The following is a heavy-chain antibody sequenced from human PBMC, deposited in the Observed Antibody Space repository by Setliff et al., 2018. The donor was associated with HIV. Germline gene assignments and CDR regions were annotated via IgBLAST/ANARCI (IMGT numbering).Heavy chain of an antibody. J-gene: IGHJ4*02. V-gene: IGHV4-59*11. Sequence: SETLSLTCTVSGGSISGHYWNWIRQPPGKGLEWIGYIYYSGSTNYNPSFKSRVTMSVDTSKNQLSLKLNSVTAADTAVYYCVRPSFGIGGGSMFDSWGQGIVVTVSS. CDR3: VRPSFGIGGGSMFDS. CDR1: GGSISGHY. D-gene: IGHD3-3*01. CDR2: IYYSGST.